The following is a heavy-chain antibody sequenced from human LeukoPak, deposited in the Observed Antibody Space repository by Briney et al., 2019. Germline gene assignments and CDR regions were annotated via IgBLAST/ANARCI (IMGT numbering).Heavy chain of an antibody. CDR1: GFIFSTYG. V-gene: IGHV3-30*02. CDR2: IRNDGSNK. CDR3: AKGAHFPHRTGWYFFYFEH. D-gene: IGHD6-19*01. J-gene: IGHJ4*02. Sequence: PGGSLRLSCAASGFIFSTYGMHWVRQAPGKGLEWVAFIRNDGSNKYNADSVKGRFTISRDNSKNTLYLQMNSLRPEDTAVYYCAKGAHFPHRTGWYFFYFEHWGQGTLVTVSS.